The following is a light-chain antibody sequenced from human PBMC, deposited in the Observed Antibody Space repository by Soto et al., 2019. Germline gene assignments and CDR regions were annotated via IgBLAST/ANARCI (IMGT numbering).Light chain of an antibody. J-gene: IGKJ1*01. CDR1: QSVGSNY. CDR3: QQYGSSPWT. Sequence: EIVLTQSPCTLSLSPGERATLSCRASQSVGSNYLAWYQQKPGQAPRLLIRGASSRATGIPDRFSGSGSGTDFILTISRLEPEDFALYYCQQYGSSPWTFGQGTKVDIK. CDR2: GAS. V-gene: IGKV3-20*01.